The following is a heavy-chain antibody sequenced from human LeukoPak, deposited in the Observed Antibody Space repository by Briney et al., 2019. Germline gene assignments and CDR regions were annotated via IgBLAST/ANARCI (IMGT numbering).Heavy chain of an antibody. CDR2: ISASGDST. J-gene: IGHJ6*02. V-gene: IGHV3-23*01. CDR1: GFTFTNYA. D-gene: IGHD3-16*01. Sequence: GGSLRLSCAASGFTFTNYAMSWVRQAPGEGLEWVSGISASGDSTHYADSVKGRFTISRDNSKNSLYLQMNSLRTEDTALYYCAKANLGPYYYGMDVWGQGTLVTVSS. CDR3: AKANLGPYYYGMDV.